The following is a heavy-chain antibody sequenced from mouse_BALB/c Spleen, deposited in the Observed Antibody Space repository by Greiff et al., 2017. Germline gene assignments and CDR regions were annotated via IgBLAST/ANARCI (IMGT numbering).Heavy chain of an antibody. CDR1: GFTFSSYT. D-gene: IGHD2-4*01. J-gene: IGHJ4*01. V-gene: IGHV5-9*03. CDR3: ARADYARYYYAMDY. CDR2: ISSGGGNT. Sequence: DVMLVESGGGLVKPGGSLKLSCAASGFTFSSYTMSWVRQTPEKRLEWVATISSGGGNTYYPDSVKGRFTISRDNAKNNLYLQMSSLRSEDTALYYCARADYARYYYAMDYWGQGTSVTVSS.